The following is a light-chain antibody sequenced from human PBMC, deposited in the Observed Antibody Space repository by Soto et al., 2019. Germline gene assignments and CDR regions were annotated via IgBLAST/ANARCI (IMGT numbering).Light chain of an antibody. Sequence: DIQMTQSPSSLSASVGDRVTITCRASQSISNYLNWYQQKPGKAPKLLIYAASSLQSGVPSRFSGSGSGTDFTLTISSLQPEDFATYYCQQTYNTPGTFGQGTRWIS. J-gene: IGKJ1*01. V-gene: IGKV1-39*01. CDR2: AAS. CDR3: QQTYNTPGT. CDR1: QSISNY.